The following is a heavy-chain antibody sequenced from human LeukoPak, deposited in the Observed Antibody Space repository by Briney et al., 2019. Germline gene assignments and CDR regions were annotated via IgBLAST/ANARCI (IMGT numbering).Heavy chain of an antibody. CDR3: ARDSYYDSSGPYYFDY. CDR2: ISAYNGDT. Sequence: ASVKVSCKASSYTFTSYGISWVRQAPGQGLEWMGWISAYNGDTNYVQKFLGRVTMTTDTSTSIAYMELRSLRSDDTAVYYCARDSYYDSSGPYYFDYWGQGTLVTVSS. D-gene: IGHD3-22*01. J-gene: IGHJ4*02. V-gene: IGHV1-18*01. CDR1: SYTFTSYG.